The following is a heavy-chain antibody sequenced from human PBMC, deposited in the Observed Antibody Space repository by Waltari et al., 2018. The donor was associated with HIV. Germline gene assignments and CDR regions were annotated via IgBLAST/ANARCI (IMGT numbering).Heavy chain of an antibody. D-gene: IGHD1-26*01. CDR3: ARVIRALSGTYSSYYFDF. J-gene: IGHJ4*02. Sequence: QVHLQESGPGLVPPSATLSLTCSVSGNTFNSTYYWGWLRQAPGKGPQWIASTPQTGSAIYHASLKSRVSVSFDTSNDQLSLKLRSVTAADTALYFCARVIRALSGTYSSYYFDFWGQGIMVTVSS. V-gene: IGHV4-38-2*02. CDR1: GNTFNSTYY. CDR2: TPQTGSA.